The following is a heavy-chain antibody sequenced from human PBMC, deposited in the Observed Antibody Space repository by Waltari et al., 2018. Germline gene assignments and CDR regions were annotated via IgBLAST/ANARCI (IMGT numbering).Heavy chain of an antibody. D-gene: IGHD3-3*01. CDR1: GFIFRHYW. CDR2: IKQDEIEK. Sequence: EVQLVESGGGFVQQGGSLRLSCTAAGFIFRHYWMSGFRQVPGNGLEWVSNIKQDEIEKKYANSVKGRFTISRYNSKNTLYLQMNSLRAEDTAVYYCAKDWRDGSAENDYWGQGTLVTVSS. V-gene: IGHV3-7*03. J-gene: IGHJ4*02. CDR3: AKDWRDGSAENDY.